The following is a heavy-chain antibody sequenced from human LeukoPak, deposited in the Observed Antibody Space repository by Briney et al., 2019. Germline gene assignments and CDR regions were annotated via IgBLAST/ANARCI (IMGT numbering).Heavy chain of an antibody. D-gene: IGHD4-17*01. CDR2: ISYDGSNK. CDR3: AREGDYDFDY. J-gene: IGHJ4*02. CDR1: GFTFSSYA. V-gene: IGHV3-30-3*01. Sequence: GGSLRLSCAASGFTFSSYAMHWVRQAPGKGLEWVAVISYDGSNKYYADSVKGRFTISRDNSKNTLYLQMNSLRAEDTAVYYCAREGDYDFDYWGQGTLVTVSS.